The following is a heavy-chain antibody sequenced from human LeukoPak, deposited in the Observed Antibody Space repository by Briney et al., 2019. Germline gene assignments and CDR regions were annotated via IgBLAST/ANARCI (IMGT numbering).Heavy chain of an antibody. CDR1: GGSISSYF. CDR2: ISNSGDT. Sequence: SETLSLTCTVSGGSISSYFWSWIRQTPGKGLEWIGYISNSGDTDYNPSLNSRVTISVDTSKNRFSLKMSSVTAADTAAYYCARKSSPHGYNGYDVWYFDLWGRGTLVTVSS. V-gene: IGHV4-4*09. D-gene: IGHD5-12*01. J-gene: IGHJ2*01. CDR3: ARKSSPHGYNGYDVWYFDL.